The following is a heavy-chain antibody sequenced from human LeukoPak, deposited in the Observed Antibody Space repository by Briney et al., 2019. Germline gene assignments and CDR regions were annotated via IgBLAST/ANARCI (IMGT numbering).Heavy chain of an antibody. D-gene: IGHD3-10*01. V-gene: IGHV3-30*18. CDR3: AKGTGIYFDY. CDR1: GFTFSSYG. CDR2: ISYDGSNK. Sequence: GGSLRLSCAASGFTFSSYGMHWVRQAPGKGLEWVAVISYDGSNKYYADSVKGRFTISRDNSKNTLYLQMNSLRAEDTAVYYCAKGTGIYFDYWGQGTLVTVSS. J-gene: IGHJ4*02.